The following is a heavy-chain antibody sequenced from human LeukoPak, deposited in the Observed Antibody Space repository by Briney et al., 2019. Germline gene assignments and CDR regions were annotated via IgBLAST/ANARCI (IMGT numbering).Heavy chain of an antibody. D-gene: IGHD4-17*01. CDR2: IYYTGVT. CDR1: GGSISSYY. J-gene: IGHJ4*02. V-gene: IGHV4-59*01. CDR3: ASGHGDYAGYLDY. Sequence: PSETLSLTCTVSGGSISSYYWSWIRQPPGKGLEWIGYIYYTGVTNYNPSLKSRVTISVDTSKNQFSLKLSSMTAADTAVYSCASGHGDYAGYLDYWGQGTLVTVSS.